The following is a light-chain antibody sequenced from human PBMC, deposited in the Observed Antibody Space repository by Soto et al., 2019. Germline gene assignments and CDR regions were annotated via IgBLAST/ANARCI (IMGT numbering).Light chain of an antibody. J-gene: IGKJ1*01. CDR3: HQYDTYS. Sequence: DIQMTQSPSTLSASVGDRVTITCRASQSISSWLAWYQQKPGKAPKLLIYDASTLVSGVPSRFSGSGSGTEFTLTISSLQPDDFATYFCHQYDTYSFGQGTKVDNK. V-gene: IGKV1-5*01. CDR2: DAS. CDR1: QSISSW.